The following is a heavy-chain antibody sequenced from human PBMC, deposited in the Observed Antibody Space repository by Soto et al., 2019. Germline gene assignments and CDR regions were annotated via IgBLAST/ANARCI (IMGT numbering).Heavy chain of an antibody. D-gene: IGHD3-10*01. CDR3: ATNHYYGSGSYYETDY. CDR1: GYTFTGYY. J-gene: IGHJ4*02. V-gene: IGHV1-24*01. CDR2: FDPEDGET. Sequence: ASVKVSCKASGYTFTGYYMHWVRQAPGKGLEWMGGFDPEDGETIYAQKFQGRVTMTEDTSTDTAYMELSSLRSEDTAVYYCATNHYYGSGSYYETDYWGQGTLVTVSS.